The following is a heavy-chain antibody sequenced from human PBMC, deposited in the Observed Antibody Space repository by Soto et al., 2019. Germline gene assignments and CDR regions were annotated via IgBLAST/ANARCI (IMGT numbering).Heavy chain of an antibody. V-gene: IGHV4-4*02. CDR2: IYHSGST. J-gene: IGHJ4*02. Sequence: QVQLQESGPGLVKPSGTLSLTCAVSGGSISSSNWWSWVRQPPGKGLEWIGEIYHSGSTNYNPSLKSLVTISVDKSKNQFSLKLSSVTAADTAVYYCATGSGTRYSSSWNYYFDYWGQGTLVTVSS. D-gene: IGHD6-13*01. CDR1: GGSISSSNW. CDR3: ATGSGTRYSSSWNYYFDY.